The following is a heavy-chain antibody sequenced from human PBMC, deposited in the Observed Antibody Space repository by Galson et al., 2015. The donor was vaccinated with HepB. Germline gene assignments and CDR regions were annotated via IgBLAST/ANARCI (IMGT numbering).Heavy chain of an antibody. V-gene: IGHV3-30-3*01. Sequence: SLRLSCAASGFTFSSYAMHWIRQAPGKGLEWVTVISYDGSNEYYADSVKGRFTISRDNSKNALYLQMNSLRVEDTALYYCVKPGGAGAGDYQNWYFDLWGRGTLVTVSS. CDR3: VKPGGAGAGDYQNWYFDL. D-gene: IGHD4-17*01. J-gene: IGHJ2*01. CDR2: ISYDGSNE. CDR1: GFTFSSYA.